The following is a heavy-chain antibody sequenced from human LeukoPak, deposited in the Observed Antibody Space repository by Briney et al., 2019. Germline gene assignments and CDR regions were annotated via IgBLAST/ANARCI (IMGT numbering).Heavy chain of an antibody. V-gene: IGHV3-21*01. CDR1: GFTFSSYS. CDR3: ARTYAYDATGDRGH. J-gene: IGHJ4*02. Sequence: GGSLRLSCAASGFTFSSYSLNWVRQAPGKGLEWVSSISSSSRYIYYADSVKGRFTISRDNAKNSLYLQMNSLRAEDTAVYYCARTYAYDATGDRGHWGQGTLVTVSS. CDR2: ISSSSRYI. D-gene: IGHD3-16*01.